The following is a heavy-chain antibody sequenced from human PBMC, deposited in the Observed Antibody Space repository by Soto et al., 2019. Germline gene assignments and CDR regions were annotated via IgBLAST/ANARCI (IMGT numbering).Heavy chain of an antibody. D-gene: IGHD2-2*01. CDR3: ARSRGWYQLLSVPNWFDP. CDR1: GGTFSSYA. CDR2: IIPIFGTA. J-gene: IGHJ5*02. Sequence: QVQLVQSGAEVKKPGSSVKVSCKASGGTFSSYAISWVRQAPGQGLEWMGGIIPIFGTANYAQKFQGRVTITADESTSTAYMELSSLRSEDTAVYYCARSRGWYQLLSVPNWFDPWGQGTLVTVSS. V-gene: IGHV1-69*01.